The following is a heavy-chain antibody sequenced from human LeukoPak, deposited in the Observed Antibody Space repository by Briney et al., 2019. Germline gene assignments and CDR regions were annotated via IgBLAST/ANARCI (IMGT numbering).Heavy chain of an antibody. CDR2: IKQDGSEK. Sequence: GGSLRLSCAASGFTFSSYWMSWVRQAPGKWLEWVANIKQDGSEKYYVDSVKGRFTISRANAKNSLYLQMNSLRAEDTAVYYCASSSYYDSSGYPLDYWGQGTLVTVSS. CDR3: ASSSYYDSSGYPLDY. D-gene: IGHD3-22*01. CDR1: GFTFSSYW. V-gene: IGHV3-7*01. J-gene: IGHJ4*02.